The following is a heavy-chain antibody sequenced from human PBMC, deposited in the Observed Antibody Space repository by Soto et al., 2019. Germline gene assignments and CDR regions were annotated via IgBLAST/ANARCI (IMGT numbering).Heavy chain of an antibody. V-gene: IGHV3-30-3*01. CDR3: ARLDYDFWSGALTGYYYYGMDV. Sequence: PGGSLRLSCAASGLTFSSYAMHWVRQAPGKGLEWVAVISYDGSNKYYADSVKGRFTISRDNSKNTLYLQMNSLRAEDTAVYYCARLDYDFWSGALTGYYYYGMDVWGQGTTVTVSS. D-gene: IGHD3-3*01. CDR1: GLTFSSYA. J-gene: IGHJ6*02. CDR2: ISYDGSNK.